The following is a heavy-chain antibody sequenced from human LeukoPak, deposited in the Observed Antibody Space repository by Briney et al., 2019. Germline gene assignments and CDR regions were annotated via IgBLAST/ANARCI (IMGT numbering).Heavy chain of an antibody. CDR1: GSSISSYY. V-gene: IGHV4-59*12. CDR2: IYYSGST. D-gene: IGHD3-22*01. CDR3: VYDSSGYYAFDI. Sequence: SETLSLTCSVSGSSISSYYWSWIRQPPGKGLEWIGYIYYSGSTYYNPSLKSRVTISVDTSKNQFSLKLSSVTAADTAVYYCVYDSSGYYAFDIWGQGTMVTVSS. J-gene: IGHJ3*02.